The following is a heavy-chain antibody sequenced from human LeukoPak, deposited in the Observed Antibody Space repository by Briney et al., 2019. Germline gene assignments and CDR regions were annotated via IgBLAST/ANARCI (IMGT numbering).Heavy chain of an antibody. V-gene: IGHV3-23*01. Sequence: PGGSLRLSCVASGFTFSNYAMSWVRQAPGKGLEWVSAITGSGTNRYYADSLNGRFTTSRDNSKNTVFLQMNSLRHEDTAIYYCVIWGDYDVLTGYYVPDYWGQGTLVTVAS. CDR2: ITGSGTNR. CDR1: GFTFSNYA. CDR3: VIWGDYDVLTGYYVPDY. D-gene: IGHD3-9*01. J-gene: IGHJ4*02.